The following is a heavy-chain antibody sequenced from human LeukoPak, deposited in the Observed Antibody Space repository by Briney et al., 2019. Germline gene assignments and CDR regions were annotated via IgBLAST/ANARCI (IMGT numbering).Heavy chain of an antibody. J-gene: IGHJ4*02. V-gene: IGHV3-48*01. CDR1: GLTISSYS. Sequence: PGGSLRLSCAASGLTISSYSMNWVRQAPGKGLQWVSYISSSSSTIYYADSVKGRFTISRDNAKNSLYLQMNSLRAENTAVYYCVRALWFGETFPAYWGQGTLVTVSS. CDR3: VRALWFGETFPAY. CDR2: ISSSSSTI. D-gene: IGHD3-10*01.